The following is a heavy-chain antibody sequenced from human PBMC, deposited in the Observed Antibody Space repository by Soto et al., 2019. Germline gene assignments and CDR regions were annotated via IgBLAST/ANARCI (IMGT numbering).Heavy chain of an antibody. CDR2: IYYSGNT. D-gene: IGHD3-16*01. J-gene: IGHJ4*02. Sequence: NPSETLSLTWTVSGGSTSSDNYWSWIRQPPGKGLEWIGHIYYSGNTDYNPSLKSRLAISIDTSKNQFSLKLSSVTAADTAVYFCAREGGESSDGLYYFDSWGQGSLVTVSS. CDR1: GGSTSSDNY. CDR3: AREGGESSDGLYYFDS. V-gene: IGHV4-30-4*01.